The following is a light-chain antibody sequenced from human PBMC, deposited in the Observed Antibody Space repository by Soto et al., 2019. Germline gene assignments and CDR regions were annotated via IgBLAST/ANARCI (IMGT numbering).Light chain of an antibody. J-gene: IGLJ1*01. CDR2: EVS. Sequence: QSALTQPPSASGSPGQSVTISCTETSSDVGGYDYVSWYQQYPGKAPKLMIYEVSKRPSGVPDRFSGSKSGNTASLTVSGLQAEDEADYYCSSYAGSNNFVFGTGTKLTVL. CDR3: SSYAGSNNFV. V-gene: IGLV2-8*01. CDR1: SSDVGGYDY.